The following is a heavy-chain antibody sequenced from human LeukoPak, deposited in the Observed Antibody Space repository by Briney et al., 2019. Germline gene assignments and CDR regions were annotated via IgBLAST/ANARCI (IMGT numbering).Heavy chain of an antibody. CDR2: IYSGGST. CDR3: GRRNSESYAGN. J-gene: IGHJ4*02. D-gene: IGHD1-26*01. V-gene: IGHV3-53*01. Sequence: GGSLSLTCAASGFTVSRNYWSWVRQAPGKGLEWVSVIYSGGSTYYADSVKGRFTISRDSSRNTLFLQMNSLRAEDTAVYYCGRRNSESYAGNWGQVALVSVSS. CDR1: GFTVSRNY.